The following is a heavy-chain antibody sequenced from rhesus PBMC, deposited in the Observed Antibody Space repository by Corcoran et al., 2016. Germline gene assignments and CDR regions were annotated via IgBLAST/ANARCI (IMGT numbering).Heavy chain of an antibody. Sequence: QLQLQESGPGVVKPSETLSLTCAVSGGSISGYYWSWIRQPPGKGLEWIGNSDGNMAGTNYSPPLTRRVTISKDTSKSQFSRKLSSGAAADTAVYDGAGLGLYWGDYYGVDYWGQGAPVTFSS. D-gene: IGHD3-34*01. J-gene: IGHJ4*01. CDR1: GGSISGYY. CDR3: AGLGLYWGDYYGVDY. CDR2: SDGNMAGT. V-gene: IGHV4-81*01.